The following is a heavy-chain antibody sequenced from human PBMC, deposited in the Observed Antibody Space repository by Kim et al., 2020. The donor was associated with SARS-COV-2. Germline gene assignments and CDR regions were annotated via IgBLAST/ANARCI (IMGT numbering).Heavy chain of an antibody. CDR3: TTRRTNGVLIDY. J-gene: IGHJ4*02. V-gene: IGHV3-73*01. Sequence: AYAASVKSRFTISRDDSKNTAYLQMNSLKTEDTAVYYCTTRRTNGVLIDYWGQGTLVTVSS. D-gene: IGHD2-8*01.